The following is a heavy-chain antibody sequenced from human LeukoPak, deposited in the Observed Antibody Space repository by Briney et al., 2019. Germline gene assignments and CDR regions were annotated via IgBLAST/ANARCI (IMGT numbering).Heavy chain of an antibody. CDR2: ISSSSSTI. CDR3: ARQGERWYGYYYYGMDV. D-gene: IGHD6-13*01. V-gene: IGHV3-48*04. CDR1: GFTFSSYS. J-gene: IGHJ6*02. Sequence: GGSLRLSCAASGFTFSSYSMNWVRQAPGKGLEWVSYISSSSSTIYYADSVKGRFTISRDNAKNSLYPQMNSLRAEDTAVYYCARQGERWYGYYYYGMDVWGQGTTVTVSS.